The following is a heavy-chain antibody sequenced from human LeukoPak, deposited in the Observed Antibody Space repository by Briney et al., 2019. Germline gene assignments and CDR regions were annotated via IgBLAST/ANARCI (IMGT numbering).Heavy chain of an antibody. CDR3: ARGPGVWFGRGYGMDV. CDR1: GGSFSGYY. D-gene: IGHD3-10*01. Sequence: LETLSLTCAVYGGSFSGYYWSWIRQPPGKGLEWIGEINHSGSTNYNPSLKSRVTISVDTSKNQFSLKLSSVTAADTAVYYCARGPGVWFGRGYGMDVWGKGTTVTVSS. J-gene: IGHJ6*04. V-gene: IGHV4-34*01. CDR2: INHSGST.